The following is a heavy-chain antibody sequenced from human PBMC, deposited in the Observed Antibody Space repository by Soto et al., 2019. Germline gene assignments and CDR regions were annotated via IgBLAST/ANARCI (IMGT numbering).Heavy chain of an antibody. V-gene: IGHV3-7*01. D-gene: IGHD6-19*01. Sequence: PGESLKISCAASGFTFSSYWMSWVRQAPVKGLEWVANIKQDGSEKYYVDSVKGRFTISRDNAKNSLYLQMNSLRAEDTAVYYCARDMGLPVAGILYYYGMDVWGQGTTVTVS. CDR2: IKQDGSEK. J-gene: IGHJ6*02. CDR3: ARDMGLPVAGILYYYGMDV. CDR1: GFTFSSYW.